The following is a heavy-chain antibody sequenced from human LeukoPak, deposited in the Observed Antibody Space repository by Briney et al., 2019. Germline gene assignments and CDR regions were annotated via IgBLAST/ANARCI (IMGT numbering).Heavy chain of an antibody. D-gene: IGHD6-13*01. CDR1: GFTFSSSA. J-gene: IGHJ4*02. V-gene: IGHV3-23*01. CDR3: ASYSSSWYDILFDY. CDR2: ISGSGGST. Sequence: GGSLRLSCAASGFTFSSSAMSWVRQAPGKGLEWVSAISGSGGSTYYADSVKGRFTISRDNSKNTLYLQMNSLRAEDTAVYYCASYSSSWYDILFDYWGQGTLVTVSS.